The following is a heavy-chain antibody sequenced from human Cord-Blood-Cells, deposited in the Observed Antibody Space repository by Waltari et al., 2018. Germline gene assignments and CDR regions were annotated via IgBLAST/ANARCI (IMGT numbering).Heavy chain of an antibody. CDR1: GGSFSGYY. D-gene: IGHD3-3*01. CDR3: ARGPPYFWSGYYDY. CDR2: INHSGST. Sequence: QVQLQQWGAGLLKPSETLSLTCAVYGGSFSGYYWSWIRQPPGKGLEWIGEINHSGSTNYNPSLKSRVTISVDTSKNQFSLKLSSVTAADTAVYYCARGPPYFWSGYYDYWGQGTLVTVSS. J-gene: IGHJ4*02. V-gene: IGHV4-34*01.